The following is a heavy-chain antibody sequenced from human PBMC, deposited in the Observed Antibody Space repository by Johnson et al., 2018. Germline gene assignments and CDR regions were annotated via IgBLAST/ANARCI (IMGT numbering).Heavy chain of an antibody. Sequence: VQLQESGGGLVQPGGSLRLSCAASGFTFSSYWMHWVRQAPGKGLVWVSRINSDGSSTSYADSVKGRFTISRDNAKNTLYLQMNSLRAEDTAVYYCARVAVAGTFYYYYYMDVWGKGTTVTVSS. D-gene: IGHD6-19*01. V-gene: IGHV3-74*01. J-gene: IGHJ6*03. CDR1: GFTFSSYW. CDR2: INSDGSST. CDR3: ARVAVAGTFYYYYYMDV.